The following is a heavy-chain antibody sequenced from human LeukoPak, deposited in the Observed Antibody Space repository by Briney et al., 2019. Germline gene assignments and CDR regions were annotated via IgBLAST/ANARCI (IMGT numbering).Heavy chain of an antibody. CDR1: GFTFSSWS. J-gene: IGHJ4*02. CDR3: AREPDSSGYSTFFDY. Sequence: GGSLRLSCVASGFTFSSWSMNWVRQAPGKGLEWVSYINSVSSTTYYADSVKGRFTISRDNAKNSVHLQMNSLRAEDTAVYYCAREPDSSGYSTFFDYWGQGTLVTVSS. V-gene: IGHV3-48*01. D-gene: IGHD3-22*01. CDR2: INSVSSTT.